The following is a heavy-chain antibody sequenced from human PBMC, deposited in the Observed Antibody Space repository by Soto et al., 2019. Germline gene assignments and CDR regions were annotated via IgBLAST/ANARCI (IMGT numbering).Heavy chain of an antibody. Sequence: GGSPRLSSTASGFTTSSYWRSWVRQAPGKGLEWVANIKQDGSEKYYVDSVKGRFTISRDNAKNSLYLQMNSLRAEDMAVYYCARDVLVVWGQGTLVTVSS. J-gene: IGHJ4*02. V-gene: IGHV3-7*01. CDR1: GFTTSSYW. CDR3: ARDVLVV. CDR2: IKQDGSEK. D-gene: IGHD2-15*01.